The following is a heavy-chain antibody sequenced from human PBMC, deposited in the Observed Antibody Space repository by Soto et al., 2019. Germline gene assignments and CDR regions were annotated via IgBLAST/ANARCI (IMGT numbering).Heavy chain of an antibody. V-gene: IGHV4-39*01. J-gene: IGHJ4*02. CDR1: GGSISSSSYY. Sequence: SETLSLTCTVSGGSISSSSYYWGWIRQPPGKGLEWIGSIYYSGSTYYNPSLKSRVTISVDTSKNQFSLKLSSVTAADTAVYYCARLYDFTFDYWGQGTLVTVSS. CDR2: IYYSGST. D-gene: IGHD3-3*01. CDR3: ARLYDFTFDY.